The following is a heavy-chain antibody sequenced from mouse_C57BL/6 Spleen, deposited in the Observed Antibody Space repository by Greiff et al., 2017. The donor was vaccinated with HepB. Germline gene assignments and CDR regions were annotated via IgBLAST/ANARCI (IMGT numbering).Heavy chain of an antibody. Sequence: QVQLQQPGAELVRPGSSVKLSCKASGYTFTSYWMHWVKQRPIQGLEWIGNIDPSDSETHYNQKFKYKATLTVDKSSSTAYMQLSSLTSEDSAVYYCARSGTTVVAPFAYWGQGTLVTVSA. CDR1: GYTFTSYW. CDR3: ARSGTTVVAPFAY. CDR2: IDPSDSET. J-gene: IGHJ3*01. D-gene: IGHD1-1*01. V-gene: IGHV1-52*01.